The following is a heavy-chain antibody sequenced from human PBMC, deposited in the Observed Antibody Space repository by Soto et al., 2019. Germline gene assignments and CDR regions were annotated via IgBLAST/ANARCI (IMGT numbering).Heavy chain of an antibody. D-gene: IGHD2-2*01. Sequence: EVQLVQSGGGLVQPGGSLRLSCAGSGISFSTNSMYWVRQAPGKGLEWVSYISGSGSPKNYADSVKGRFTISRDNDQNVLYLKMNSLRVEDTAVYYCVRDEYCGSTSFSSGAFDIWGQGTIVTVSS. CDR1: GISFSTNS. CDR3: VRDEYCGSTSFSSGAFDI. CDR2: ISGSGSPK. V-gene: IGHV3-48*01. J-gene: IGHJ3*02.